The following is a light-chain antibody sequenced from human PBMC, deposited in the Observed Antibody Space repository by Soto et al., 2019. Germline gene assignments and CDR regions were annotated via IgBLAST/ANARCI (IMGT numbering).Light chain of an antibody. CDR3: QHYVTSSIT. J-gene: IGKJ5*01. CDR1: QTVSSY. CDR2: DAS. V-gene: IGKV3-11*01. Sequence: EIVLTQSPVTLSLSPGERATLSCRASQTVSSYLAWYQQKPGQAPRLLIYDASNRATGIPARFSGSGSGTDFTLTISRLEPEDFAVYYCQHYVTSSITFGQGTRLEIK.